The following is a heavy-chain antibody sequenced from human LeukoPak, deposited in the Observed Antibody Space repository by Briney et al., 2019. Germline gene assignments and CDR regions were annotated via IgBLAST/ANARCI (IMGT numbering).Heavy chain of an antibody. D-gene: IGHD3-22*01. CDR1: GYTFTGYY. V-gene: IGHV1-2*06. Sequence: GASVKVSCKTSGYTFTGYYMHWVRQAPGQGLEWMGRINPNSGGTNYAQKFQGRVTMTRDTSITTAYMELSRLRSDDTAVYYCATEAWGYYDSSGYYRQADYWGQGTLVTVSS. CDR3: ATEAWGYYDSSGYYRQADY. J-gene: IGHJ4*02. CDR2: INPNSGGT.